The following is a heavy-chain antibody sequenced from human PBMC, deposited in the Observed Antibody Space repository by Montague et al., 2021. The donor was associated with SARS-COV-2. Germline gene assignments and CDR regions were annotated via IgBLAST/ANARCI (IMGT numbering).Heavy chain of an antibody. V-gene: IGHV3-30-3*01. CDR2: ISYGGSNK. J-gene: IGHJ3*02. CDR3: AREQPLYDAFDI. CDR1: GFTFSSYA. Sequence: SLRLSCAASGFTFSSYAIHWVRQAPGKGLEWVAVISYGGSNKYYADSVKGRFTISRDNSKNTLYLQMNSLRAEDTAVYYCAREQPLYDAFDIWGQGTMVTVSS. D-gene: IGHD6-13*01.